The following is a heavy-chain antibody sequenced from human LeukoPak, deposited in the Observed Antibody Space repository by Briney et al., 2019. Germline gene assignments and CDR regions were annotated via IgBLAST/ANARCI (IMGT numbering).Heavy chain of an antibody. CDR3: SRDGTKSDNSGFDI. J-gene: IGHJ3*02. D-gene: IGHD3-22*01. V-gene: IGHV3-72*01. Sequence: GGSLRLSCVDSGFIFSDYILDWVRQAPGKGLEWVGRIRRKGQSYSTEYAASVKDRFSISRDDSKNSLFLDMYSLKTEDTAVYHCSRDGTKSDNSGFDIWGQGTMVTVSS. CDR2: IRRKGQSYST. CDR1: GFIFSDYI.